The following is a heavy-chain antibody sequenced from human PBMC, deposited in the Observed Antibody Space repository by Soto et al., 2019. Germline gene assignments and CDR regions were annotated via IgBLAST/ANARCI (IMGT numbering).Heavy chain of an antibody. CDR2: ISAYNGNT. V-gene: IGHV1-18*01. J-gene: IGHJ4*02. CDR1: GYTFTSYG. Sequence: ASVKISCKASGYTFTSYGISWVRQAPGQGLEWMGWISAYNGNTNYAQKLQGRVTMTTDTSTSTAYMELRSLRSDDTAVYYCAREQVGATVGTLDYWGQGTLVTVSS. D-gene: IGHD1-26*01. CDR3: AREQVGATVGTLDY.